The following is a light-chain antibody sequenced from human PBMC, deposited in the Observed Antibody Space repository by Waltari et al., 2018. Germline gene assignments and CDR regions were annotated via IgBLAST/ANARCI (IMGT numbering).Light chain of an antibody. V-gene: IGKV1-5*03. J-gene: IGKJ1*01. CDR2: KAS. CDR1: QSISSW. Sequence: DIQMTQSPSTLSASVGDRVIITCRASQSISSWLAWYQQKPGKAPKLLIYKASSLESGVPLRFSGSGSGTEFTLTISSLQPDDFATYYCQQYNSYWTFGQGTKVEMK. CDR3: QQYNSYWT.